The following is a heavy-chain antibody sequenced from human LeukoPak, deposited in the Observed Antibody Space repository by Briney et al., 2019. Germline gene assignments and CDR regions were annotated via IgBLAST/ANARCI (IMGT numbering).Heavy chain of an antibody. CDR3: VRRYCSSTSCTLDS. V-gene: IGHV3-48*03. Sequence: GGSLRLSCSASGFTFSSYWMIWVRQAPGKGLEWVSYISNSGRTIFYADSVKGRFTVSRDNAKNSLYLQMNSLRAEDTAVYYCVRRYCSSTSCTLDSWGQGTLVTVSS. D-gene: IGHD2-2*01. J-gene: IGHJ4*02. CDR1: GFTFSSYW. CDR2: ISNSGRTI.